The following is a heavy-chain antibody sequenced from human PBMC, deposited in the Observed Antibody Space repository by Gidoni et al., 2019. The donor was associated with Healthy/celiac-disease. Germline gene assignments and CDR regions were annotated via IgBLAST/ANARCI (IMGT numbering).Heavy chain of an antibody. J-gene: IGHJ6*02. CDR2: IYTSGST. Sequence: QVQLQESGPGLVKPSQTLSLTCTVSGGSISSGSYYWSWIRQPAGKGLEWIGRIYTSGSTNYNPSLKSRVTISVDTSKNQFSLKLSSVTAADTAVYYCARDQVYYDSSAYYYGMDVWGQGTTVTVSS. CDR3: ARDQVYYDSSAYYYGMDV. D-gene: IGHD3-22*01. CDR1: GGSISSGSYY. V-gene: IGHV4-61*02.